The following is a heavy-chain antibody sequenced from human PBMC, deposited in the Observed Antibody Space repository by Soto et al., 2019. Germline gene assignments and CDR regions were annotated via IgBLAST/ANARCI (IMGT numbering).Heavy chain of an antibody. CDR1: GFTFSDYY. CDR2: ISSRRSTI. J-gene: IGHJ6*02. V-gene: IGHV3-11*01. CDR3: ARPIGAPSGYYRAAFYYYYGMDV. Sequence: QVQLVESGGGLVKPGGSLRLSCAASGFTFSDYYMSWIRQAPGKGLEWVSYISSRRSTIYYADSVKSRFTISRDNAKNSLYLQMNSLRAEDTAVYYCARPIGAPSGYYRAAFYYYYGMDVWGQGTTVTVSS. D-gene: IGHD3-3*01.